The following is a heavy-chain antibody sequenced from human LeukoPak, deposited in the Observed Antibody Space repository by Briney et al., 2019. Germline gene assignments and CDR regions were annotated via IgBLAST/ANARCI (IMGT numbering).Heavy chain of an antibody. CDR3: ARYQLLFGSDSWFDP. J-gene: IGHJ5*02. CDR2: ISSRSSNL. V-gene: IGHV3-21*04. D-gene: IGHD2-2*01. Sequence: KPGGSLILSCAASGFTFSSYSMNWVRQAPGKGLEWVSSISSRSSNLYYADSVKGRFTISRDNSKNTLYLQMNSLRAEDAALYYCARYQLLFGSDSWFDPWGQGTLVTVSS. CDR1: GFTFSSYS.